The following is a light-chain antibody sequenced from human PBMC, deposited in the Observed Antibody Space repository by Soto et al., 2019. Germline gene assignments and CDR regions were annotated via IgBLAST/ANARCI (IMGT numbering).Light chain of an antibody. CDR1: SSDVGGYNY. Sequence: ALTHPPSASGSPGQSVTISCTGTSSDVGGYNYVSWYQQHPGKAPKLMIYEVSKRPSGVPDRFSGSKSGNTASLTVSGLQPEDEADYYCSSYAGSNKAVFGTGPKVTVL. CDR2: EVS. CDR3: SSYAGSNKAV. V-gene: IGLV2-8*01. J-gene: IGLJ1*01.